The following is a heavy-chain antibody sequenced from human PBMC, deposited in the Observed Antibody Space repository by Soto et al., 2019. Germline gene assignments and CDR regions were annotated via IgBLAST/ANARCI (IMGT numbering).Heavy chain of an antibody. CDR1: GFTFSSYS. D-gene: IGHD3-3*01. J-gene: IGHJ6*02. CDR3: ARDFGDFWSGYYSVFGMDV. CDR2: ISSSSSYI. V-gene: IGHV3-21*01. Sequence: EVQLVASGGGLVKPGGSLRLSCAASGFTFSSYSMNWVRQAPGKGLEWVSSISSSSSYIYYADSVKGRFTISRDNAKNSLYLQMNSLRAEDTAVYYCARDFGDFWSGYYSVFGMDVWGQGTTVTVSS.